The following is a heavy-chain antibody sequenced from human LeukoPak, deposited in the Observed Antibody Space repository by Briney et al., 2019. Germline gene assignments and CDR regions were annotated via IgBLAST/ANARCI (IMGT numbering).Heavy chain of an antibody. V-gene: IGHV3-21*01. CDR2: ISGSSAYI. CDR3: ARDSPPEGMDV. J-gene: IGHJ6*02. Sequence: PGGSLRLSCAASGFTFSSFEMNWVRQAPGKGLEWVSSISGSSAYIYYADSVKGRFTISRDNVKNSLYLQMNSLRAEDTAVYYCARDSPPEGMDVWGQGTTVTVSS. D-gene: IGHD1-14*01. CDR1: GFTFSSFE.